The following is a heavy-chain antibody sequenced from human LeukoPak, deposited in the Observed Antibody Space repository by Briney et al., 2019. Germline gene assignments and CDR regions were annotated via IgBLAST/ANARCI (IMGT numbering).Heavy chain of an antibody. CDR1: GGFFSGYY. CDR3: ARGRWTYYYDSSGYSRGSEYFQH. J-gene: IGHJ1*01. CDR2: INHSGST. D-gene: IGHD3-22*01. Sequence: SETLSLTCAVYGGFFSGYYWSWIRQPPGKGLEWIGEINHSGSTNYNPSLKSRVTISVDTSKNQFSLKLSSVTAADTAVYYCARGRWTYYYDSSGYSRGSEYFQHWGQGTLVTVSS. V-gene: IGHV4-34*01.